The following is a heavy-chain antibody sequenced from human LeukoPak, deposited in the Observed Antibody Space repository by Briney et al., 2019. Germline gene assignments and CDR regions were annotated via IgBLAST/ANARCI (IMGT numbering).Heavy chain of an antibody. D-gene: IGHD6-6*01. V-gene: IGHV3-7*01. CDR3: ARDGPQLVDY. J-gene: IGHJ4*02. Sequence: GGSLRLSCVASGFTFSRYWMSRVRQAPGKGLEWVANIKQDGSEKYHVDSVTGRFTISRDNAKNSLYLQMNSLRVEDTAVYYCARDGPQLVDYWGQGALVTVSS. CDR1: GFTFSRYW. CDR2: IKQDGSEK.